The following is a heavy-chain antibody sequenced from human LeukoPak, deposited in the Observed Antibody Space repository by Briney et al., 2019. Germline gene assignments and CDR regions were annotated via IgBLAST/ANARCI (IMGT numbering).Heavy chain of an antibody. J-gene: IGHJ4*02. CDR2: ISGSGGST. CDR3: AKERLGYCSSTSCAYFDY. CDR1: GFTFSSYA. Sequence: LSGGSLRLSCAASGFTFSSYAMSWVRQAAGKGLEWVSAISGSGGSTYYADSVKGRFTISRDNSRNTLYLQMNSLRAEDTAVYYCAKERLGYCSSTSCAYFDYWGQGTLVTVSS. D-gene: IGHD2-2*01. V-gene: IGHV3-23*01.